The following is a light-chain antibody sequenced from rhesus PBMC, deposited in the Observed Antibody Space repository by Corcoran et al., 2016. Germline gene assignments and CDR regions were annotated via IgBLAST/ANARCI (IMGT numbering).Light chain of an antibody. CDR2: ASS. Sequence: DIQMTQSPSALSASVGDRVTISCRASQTIYSNLAWYQQKQGKAPKLLIYASSSLQTGIPSRFSGSGSGTDFTLTISSLPPEDSAAYYCQHYYDNPFTFGPGTKLDIK. V-gene: IGKV1S12*01. CDR1: QTIYSN. CDR3: QHYYDNPFT. J-gene: IGKJ3*01.